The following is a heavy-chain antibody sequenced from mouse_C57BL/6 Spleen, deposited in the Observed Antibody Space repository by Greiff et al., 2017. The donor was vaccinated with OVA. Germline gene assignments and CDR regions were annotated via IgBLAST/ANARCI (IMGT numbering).Heavy chain of an antibody. Sequence: VQLQQPGAELVKPGASVKLSCKASGYTFTSYWMHWVKQRPGPGLEWIGMIHPNSGSTNYNEKFKSKATLTVDKSSSTAYMQLSSLTSEDSAVYYCARDYYGSSYDYWGQGTTLTVSS. J-gene: IGHJ2*01. D-gene: IGHD1-1*01. V-gene: IGHV1-64*01. CDR2: IHPNSGST. CDR1: GYTFTSYW. CDR3: ARDYYGSSYDY.